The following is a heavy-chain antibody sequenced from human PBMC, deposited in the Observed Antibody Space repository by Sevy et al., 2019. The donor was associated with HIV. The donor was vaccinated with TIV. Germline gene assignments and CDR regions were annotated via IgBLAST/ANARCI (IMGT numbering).Heavy chain of an antibody. CDR2: INHSGST. V-gene: IGHV4-34*01. CDR3: GRGGSRGGGRDCSSTSCYPPKKANYYYYGMDV. D-gene: IGHD2-2*01. J-gene: IGHJ6*02. CDR1: GGSFSGYY. Sequence: SETLSLTCAVYGGSFSGYYWSWIRQPPGKGLEWIGEINHSGSTNYNPSLKSRVTISVDTSKNQFSLKLSSVTAADTAVYYCGRGGSRGGGRDCSSTSCYPPKKANYYYYGMDVWGQGTTVTVSS.